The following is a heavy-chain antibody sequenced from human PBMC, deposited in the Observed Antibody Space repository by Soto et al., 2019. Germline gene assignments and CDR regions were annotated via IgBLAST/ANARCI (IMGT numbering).Heavy chain of an antibody. V-gene: IGHV3-23*01. D-gene: IGHD6-19*01. Sequence: PGGSLRLSCAASGFTFSSFAMSWVRQAPGKGLDWVSAISGSGGSTYSADSVKGRFTISRDNSKNTLYLQMSSLRAEDTAVYYCAKDRRSGSALNFFDYCGQGTLVTVSS. J-gene: IGHJ4*02. CDR1: GFTFSSFA. CDR3: AKDRRSGSALNFFDY. CDR2: ISGSGGST.